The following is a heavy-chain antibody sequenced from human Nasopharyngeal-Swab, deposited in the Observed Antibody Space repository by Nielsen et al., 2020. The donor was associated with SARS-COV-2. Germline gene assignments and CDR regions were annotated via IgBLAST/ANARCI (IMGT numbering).Heavy chain of an antibody. Sequence: SETLSLTCTVSGGSVSSGSYYWSWIRQPPGKGLGWIGYIYYSGSTNYNPSLKSRVTISVDTSKNQFSLKLSSVTAADTAVYYCARVLLAGAFDIWGQGTMVTVSS. J-gene: IGHJ3*02. CDR1: GGSVSSGSYY. V-gene: IGHV4-61*01. D-gene: IGHD2-21*01. CDR2: IYYSGST. CDR3: ARVLLAGAFDI.